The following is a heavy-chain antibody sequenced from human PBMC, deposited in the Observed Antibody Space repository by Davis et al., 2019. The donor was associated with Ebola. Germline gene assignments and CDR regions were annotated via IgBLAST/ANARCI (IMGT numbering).Heavy chain of an antibody. D-gene: IGHD1-1*01. J-gene: IGHJ4*02. Sequence: ASVKVSCKASGYTFNRNAMHWVRQAPGQRPEWMGSINTDTGDALYSQHSQGRVTITRDTAASTGYMELHSLTSKDTAVYYCARDGGRNWLIDSWGQGTLVTVSS. V-gene: IGHV1-3*04. CDR3: ARDGGRNWLIDS. CDR1: GYTFNRNA. CDR2: INTDTGDA.